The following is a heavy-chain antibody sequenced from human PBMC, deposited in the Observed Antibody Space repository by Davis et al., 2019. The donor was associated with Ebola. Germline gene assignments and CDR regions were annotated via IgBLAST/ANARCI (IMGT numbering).Heavy chain of an antibody. CDR3: ARGNYYSFDY. Sequence: GESLKISCAASGFTFSGYWMTWVRQAPGKGLEWVASIKEDGSESDYADSVKGRFSISRDSTSNTLYLQMNGLRAEDTAVYYCARGNYYSFDYWGQGTLVTVSS. V-gene: IGHV3-7*01. D-gene: IGHD3-10*01. CDR2: IKEDGSES. CDR1: GFTFSGYW. J-gene: IGHJ4*02.